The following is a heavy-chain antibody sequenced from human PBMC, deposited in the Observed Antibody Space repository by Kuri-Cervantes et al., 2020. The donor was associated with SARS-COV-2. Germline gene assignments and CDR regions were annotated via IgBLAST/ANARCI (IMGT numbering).Heavy chain of an antibody. D-gene: IGHD4-17*01. CDR2: ISKGSDTI. J-gene: IGHJ4*02. Sequence: GESLKISCAASGFTFNTYSMDWVRLAPGKGLEWLAYISKGSDTIYYADSVKGRFTISRDNSKNTLYLQMNSLRAEDTAVYYCAKDPKLNDYGDYFDYWGQGTLVTVSS. V-gene: IGHV3-48*01. CDR1: GFTFNTYS. CDR3: AKDPKLNDYGDYFDY.